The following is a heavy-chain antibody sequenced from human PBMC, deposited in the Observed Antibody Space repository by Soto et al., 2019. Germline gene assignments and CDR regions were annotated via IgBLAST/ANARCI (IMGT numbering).Heavy chain of an antibody. Sequence: QVQLVESGGGVVQPGRSLRLSCAASGFTFSSYGMHWVRQAPGKGLEWVAGISYDGSNKYYADSVKGRFTISRDNSKNTLYLQMNSLRAEDTAVYYCAKEASGSYRFHDYYGMDVWGQGTTVTVSS. CDR1: GFTFSSYG. CDR3: AKEASGSYRFHDYYGMDV. CDR2: ISYDGSNK. V-gene: IGHV3-30*18. D-gene: IGHD1-26*01. J-gene: IGHJ6*02.